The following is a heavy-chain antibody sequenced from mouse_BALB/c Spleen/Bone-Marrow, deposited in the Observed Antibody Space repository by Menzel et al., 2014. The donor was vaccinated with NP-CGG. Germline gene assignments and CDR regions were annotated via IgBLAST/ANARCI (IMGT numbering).Heavy chain of an antibody. J-gene: IGHJ2*01. Sequence: VQLKQSGAELAKPGASVKMSCKASGYTFTNYWMHWVKQRPGQGLEWIGYINPSTGYTEYNQKFKDKATLTADKSSSTAYMQLSSLTSEDSAVYYCAGIYYYGRDYWGQGTTLTVSS. V-gene: IGHV1-7*01. CDR1: GYTFTNYW. CDR2: INPSTGYT. CDR3: AGIYYYGRDY. D-gene: IGHD1-1*01.